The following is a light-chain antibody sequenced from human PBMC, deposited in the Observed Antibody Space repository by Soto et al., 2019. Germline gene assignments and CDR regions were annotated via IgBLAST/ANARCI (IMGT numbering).Light chain of an antibody. CDR3: QQFSSYPLT. J-gene: IGKJ4*01. CDR1: QSVSSY. CDR2: DAS. Sequence: PEKRTTLSCRASQSVSSYLAWYQQRPGQAPRLLIYDASSRATGIPDRFSGGGSGTDFTLTISRLEPEDFAVYYCQQFSSYPLTFGGGSKV. V-gene: IGKV3-20*01.